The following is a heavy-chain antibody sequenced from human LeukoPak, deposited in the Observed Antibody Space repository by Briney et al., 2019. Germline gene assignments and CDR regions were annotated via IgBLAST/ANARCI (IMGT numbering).Heavy chain of an antibody. J-gene: IGHJ4*02. CDR1: GYTFTGYY. D-gene: IGHD6-19*01. CDR3: ARDRRVRTGPFDY. CDR2: INPNSGGT. Sequence: ASVKVSCKASGYTFTGYYMHWVRQAPGQGLEWMGWINPNSGGTNYAQKFQGRVTMTRDTSISTAYMELSRLRSDDTAVYYCARDRRVRTGPFDYWGQGTLVTVSS. V-gene: IGHV1-2*02.